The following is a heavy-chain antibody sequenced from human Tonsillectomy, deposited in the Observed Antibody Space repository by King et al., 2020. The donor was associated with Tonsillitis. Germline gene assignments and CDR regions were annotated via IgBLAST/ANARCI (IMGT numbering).Heavy chain of an antibody. CDR2: ISSTTI. D-gene: IGHD3-10*01. J-gene: IGHJ6*02. V-gene: IGHV3-48*01. CDR1: GFTFSDYS. Sequence: VQLVESGGDLVQPGGSLRLSCVGSGFTFSDYSMNWVRQAPGKGLEWVSYISSTTIYYADSVKGRFTISRDDAKNSLFLQMNSLRAEDTAVYYCARELWFGELFYYYYAMDVWGQGTTVTFSS. CDR3: ARELWFGELFYYYYAMDV.